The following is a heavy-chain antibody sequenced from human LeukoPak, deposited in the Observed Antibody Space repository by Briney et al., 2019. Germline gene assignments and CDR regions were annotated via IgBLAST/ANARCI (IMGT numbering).Heavy chain of an antibody. V-gene: IGHV4-61*01. CDR2: IYYSGST. CDR3: ARDRRDVSGYDFGFDY. CDR1: GGSISSSSYY. D-gene: IGHD5-12*01. J-gene: IGHJ4*02. Sequence: PSETLSLTCTVSGGSISSSSYYWGWIRQPPGKGLEWIGYIYYSGSTNYNPSLKSRVTISVDTSKNQFSLKLSSVTAADTAVYYCARDRRDVSGYDFGFDYWGQGTLVTVSS.